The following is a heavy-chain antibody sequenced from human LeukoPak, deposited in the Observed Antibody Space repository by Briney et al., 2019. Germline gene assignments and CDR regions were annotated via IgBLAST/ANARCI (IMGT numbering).Heavy chain of an antibody. D-gene: IGHD3-22*01. Sequence: QPGGSLRLSCAASGFTVSTNYMSWVRQAPGKGLEWVGFIRSKAYGGTTEYAASVKGRFTISRDDSKSIAYLQMNSLKTEDTAVYYCTRSYDSSGYYYPFDYWGQGTLVTVSS. J-gene: IGHJ4*02. CDR2: IRSKAYGGTT. CDR3: TRSYDSSGYYYPFDY. V-gene: IGHV3-49*04. CDR1: GFTVSTNY.